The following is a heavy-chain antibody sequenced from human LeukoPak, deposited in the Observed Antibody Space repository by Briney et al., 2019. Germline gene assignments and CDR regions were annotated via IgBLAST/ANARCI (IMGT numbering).Heavy chain of an antibody. V-gene: IGHV3-23*01. D-gene: IGHD3-22*01. CDR1: GFTFSSYA. CDR3: AKDPAYYYDSSGPYYFDY. CDR2: ISGSGGST. J-gene: IGHJ4*02. Sequence: PGGSLRLSCAASGFTFSSYAMSWVRQAPGKGLEWVSAISGSGGSTYYADSVKGRFTISRDNSKNTLYLQMNSLRAEDTAVYYCAKDPAYYYDSSGPYYFDYWGQGTLVTVPS.